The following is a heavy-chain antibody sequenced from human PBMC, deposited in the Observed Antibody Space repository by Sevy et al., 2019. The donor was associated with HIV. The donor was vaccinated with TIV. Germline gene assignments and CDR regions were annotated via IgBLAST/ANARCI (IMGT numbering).Heavy chain of an antibody. V-gene: IGHV3-11*06. Sequence: GGSLRLSCAASGFTFSDYYMSWIRQAPGKGLEWVSYISSSSSYTNYADSVKGRFTISSDNAKNSLYLQINSLRAEDTAVYYCARMRNIAVAGMDYWGQGTLVTVSS. D-gene: IGHD6-19*01. CDR1: GFTFSDYY. CDR3: ARMRNIAVAGMDY. J-gene: IGHJ4*02. CDR2: ISSSSSYT.